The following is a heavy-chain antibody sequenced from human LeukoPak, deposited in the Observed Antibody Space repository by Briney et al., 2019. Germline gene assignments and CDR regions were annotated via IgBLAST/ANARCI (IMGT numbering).Heavy chain of an antibody. J-gene: IGHJ4*02. CDR3: ARDQLAYSGYDTLFDY. CDR2: ISYDGSNK. Sequence: GRSLRLSCAASGFTFNSYAIHWVRQAPGKGLEWVAVISYDGSNKYYAESVKGRFTISRDNSKNTLYLQLSSLRPDDTAVYYCARDQLAYSGYDTLFDYWGQGTLVTVSS. D-gene: IGHD5-12*01. CDR1: GFTFNSYA. V-gene: IGHV3-30*04.